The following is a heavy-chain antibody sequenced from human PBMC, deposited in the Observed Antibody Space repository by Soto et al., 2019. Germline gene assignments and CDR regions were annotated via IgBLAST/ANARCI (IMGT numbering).Heavy chain of an antibody. D-gene: IGHD3-3*01. Sequence: PSETLSLTCTVSGGSISSYYWSWNQQPPGKGREWIGYIYYSGSTNYNPSLKSRVTISVDTSKNQFSLKLSSVTAADTAVYYCARDRGGSLRFLEWHYYYGMDVWGQGTTVTVSS. CDR3: ARDRGGSLRFLEWHYYYGMDV. CDR2: IYYSGST. J-gene: IGHJ6*02. CDR1: GGSISSYY. V-gene: IGHV4-59*01.